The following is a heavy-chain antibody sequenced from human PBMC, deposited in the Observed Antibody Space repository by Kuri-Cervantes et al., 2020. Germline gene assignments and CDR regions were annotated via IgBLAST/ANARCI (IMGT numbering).Heavy chain of an antibody. CDR2: ISSSSSYI. CDR3: ARDKTTVTTGYYYYYMDV. D-gene: IGHD4-17*01. Sequence: GGSLRLSCAASGFSFSTYGMLWVRQAPGKGLEWVSSISSSSSYIYYADSVKGRFTISRDNAKNSLYLQMNSLRAEDTAVYYCARDKTTVTTGYYYYYMDVWGKGTTVTVSS. V-gene: IGHV3-21*03. CDR1: GFSFSTYG. J-gene: IGHJ6*03.